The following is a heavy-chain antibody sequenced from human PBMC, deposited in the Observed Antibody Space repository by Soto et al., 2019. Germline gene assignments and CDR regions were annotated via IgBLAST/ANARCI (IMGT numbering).Heavy chain of an antibody. CDR1: GFTFSNYG. CDR2: ISYDGNVA. CDR3: AKEGPITNSYFDY. J-gene: IGHJ4*02. V-gene: IGHV3-30*18. Sequence: QVQLVESGGGVVQPGRSLRLSCAASGFTFSNYGMHWVRQAPGKGLEWVIVISYDGNVAYYADSVKGRFTISRDNSKNTLYLQMNSLRTEDTAMYYCAKEGPITNSYFDYWGQATLVTVSS. D-gene: IGHD1-1*01.